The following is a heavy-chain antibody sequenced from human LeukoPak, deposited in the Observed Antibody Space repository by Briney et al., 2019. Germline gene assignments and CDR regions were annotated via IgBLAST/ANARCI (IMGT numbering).Heavy chain of an antibody. Sequence: SETLSLTCTVSGGSISSYYWSWIRQPAGKGLECIGRIDSSGSTNHNPSLKSRVTMSVDTSKNQFSLQLSSVTGADTAVYYCARDEGGTKGYFDYWGQGTLVTVSS. CDR1: GGSISSYY. D-gene: IGHD1-1*01. CDR3: ARDEGGTKGYFDY. CDR2: IDSSGST. V-gene: IGHV4-4*07. J-gene: IGHJ4*02.